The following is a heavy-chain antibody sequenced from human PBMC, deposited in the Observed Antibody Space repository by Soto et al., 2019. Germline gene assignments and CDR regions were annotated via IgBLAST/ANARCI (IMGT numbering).Heavy chain of an antibody. Sequence: QVQLQQWGAGLLKPSETLSLTCAVYGGSFSGYYWSWIRQPPGKGLEWIGEINHGRSTNYNPALKSRVTISGDTSKNQFSLKLSSVTAVDTVVYYCARLRGLRLGELSPDYYYYGMDVWGQGTTVTVS. CDR2: INHGRST. CDR3: ARLRGLRLGELSPDYYYYGMDV. CDR1: GGSFSGYY. D-gene: IGHD3-16*02. V-gene: IGHV4-34*01. J-gene: IGHJ6*02.